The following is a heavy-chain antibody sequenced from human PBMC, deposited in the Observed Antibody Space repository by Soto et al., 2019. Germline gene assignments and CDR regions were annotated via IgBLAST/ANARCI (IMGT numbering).Heavy chain of an antibody. CDR3: ARFKDYYDSSGYYYAFDI. CDR1: GFTFSSYS. Sequence: GGSLRLSCAASGFTFSSYSMNWVRQAPGKGLEWVSSISSSSSYIYYADSVKGRFTISRDNAKNSLYLQMNSLRAEDTAVYYCARFKDYYDSSGYYYAFDIWGQGTMVTVSS. D-gene: IGHD3-22*01. J-gene: IGHJ3*02. V-gene: IGHV3-21*01. CDR2: ISSSSSYI.